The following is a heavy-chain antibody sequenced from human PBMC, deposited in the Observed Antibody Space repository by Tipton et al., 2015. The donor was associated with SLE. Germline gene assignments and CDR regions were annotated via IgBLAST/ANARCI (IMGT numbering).Heavy chain of an antibody. CDR2: IFYSGTT. CDR3: ARGEGYYGSGSYQGWFDP. D-gene: IGHD3-10*01. V-gene: IGHV4-39*01. Sequence: TLSLTCTVSGGSISGSDFYWGWIRQPPGKGLEWVGTIFYSGTTFYNPSLKSRVTMSVDPSKNQFSLKLDSVTAADTAVYYCARGEGYYGSGSYQGWFDPWGQGTLVTVSS. CDR1: GGSISGSDFY. J-gene: IGHJ5*02.